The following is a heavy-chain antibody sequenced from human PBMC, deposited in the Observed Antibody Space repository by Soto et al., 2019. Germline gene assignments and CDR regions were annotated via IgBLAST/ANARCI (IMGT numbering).Heavy chain of an antibody. Sequence: PGGSLRLSCAASGFTFSSYGMHWVRQAPGKGLEWVAVIWYDGSNKYYADSVKGRFTISRDNSKNTLYLQMNSLRAEDTAVYYCARSRVPYYYDSSGYYTPYYYGMDVWGQGTTVTAP. CDR1: GFTFSSYG. CDR3: ARSRVPYYYDSSGYYTPYYYGMDV. D-gene: IGHD3-22*01. V-gene: IGHV3-33*01. CDR2: IWYDGSNK. J-gene: IGHJ6*02.